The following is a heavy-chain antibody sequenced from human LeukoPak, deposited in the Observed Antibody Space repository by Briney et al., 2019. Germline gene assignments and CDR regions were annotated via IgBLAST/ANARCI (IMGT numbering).Heavy chain of an antibody. CDR1: GGSINSGGYY. V-gene: IGHV4-31*03. CDR3: ARDEAARPDGAFDI. CDR2: IYYSGST. Sequence: PSQTLSLTCTVSGGSINSGGYYWGWIRQHPGKGLEWIGYIYYSGSTYYNPSLKSRVTISVDTSKNQFSLKLSSVTAADTAVYYCARDEAARPDGAFDIWGQGTMVTVSS. D-gene: IGHD6-6*01. J-gene: IGHJ3*02.